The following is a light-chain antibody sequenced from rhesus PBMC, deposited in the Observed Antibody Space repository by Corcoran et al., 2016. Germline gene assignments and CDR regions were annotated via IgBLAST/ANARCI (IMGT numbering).Light chain of an antibody. CDR1: QSISSW. CDR2: KAS. J-gene: IGKJ4*01. V-gene: IGKV1-22*01. Sequence: DIQMTQSPSSLSASVGDTVTITCRASQSISSWVDWYQQKPGKAPKLLIYKASSLQSGVPSMFSGLRSGTDFTLTISSLQPEDFATYYCLQYNSSPLTFGGGTKVEMK. CDR3: LQYNSSPLT.